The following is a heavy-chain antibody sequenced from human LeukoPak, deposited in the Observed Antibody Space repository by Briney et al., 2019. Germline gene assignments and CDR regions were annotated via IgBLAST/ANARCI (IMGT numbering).Heavy chain of an antibody. CDR1: GGSISSYY. J-gene: IGHJ4*02. CDR3: ARGVYIAPAQYGY. V-gene: IGHV4-59*01. D-gene: IGHD6-13*01. Sequence: SETLSLTCTVSGGSISSYYWSWIRQPPGKGLEWIGYIYYSGTTNYNPSLKSRVTISVDTSKNQFSLKLSSVTAADTAVYYCARGVYIAPAQYGYWGQGTLVTVSS. CDR2: IYYSGTT.